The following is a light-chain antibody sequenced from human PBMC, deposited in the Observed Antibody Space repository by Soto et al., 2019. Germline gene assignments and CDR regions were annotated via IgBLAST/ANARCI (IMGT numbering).Light chain of an antibody. J-gene: IGKJ1*01. CDR1: QSVSSN. Sequence: EIVMTQSPATLSVSPGERATLSCRASQSVSSNLAWYQQKPGQAPRLLIYGASTRATGIPARFSGSGSGTEFTLTLSSLQSEDFAVDYCQQYNNWPPWTVGQGTKVEIK. V-gene: IGKV3-15*01. CDR3: QQYNNWPPWT. CDR2: GAS.